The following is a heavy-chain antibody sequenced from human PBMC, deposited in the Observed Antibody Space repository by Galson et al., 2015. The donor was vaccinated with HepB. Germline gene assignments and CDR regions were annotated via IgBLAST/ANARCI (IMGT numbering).Heavy chain of an antibody. Sequence: SLRLSCAASGFTFSGSAIHWVRQASGKGPEWVGRIRSKASDYATAYAASLKGRFTISRDDSKNTAYLHMNSLKTEDTAVYYRRRLGDLSGYSSSWGQGTLVTVSS. D-gene: IGHD6-13*01. V-gene: IGHV3-73*01. CDR2: IRSKASDYAT. CDR3: RRLGDLSGYSSS. CDR1: GFTFSGSA. J-gene: IGHJ4*02.